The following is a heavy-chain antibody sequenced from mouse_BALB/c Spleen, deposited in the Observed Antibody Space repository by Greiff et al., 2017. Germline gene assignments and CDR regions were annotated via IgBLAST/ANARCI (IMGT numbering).Heavy chain of an antibody. D-gene: IGHD1-1*01. V-gene: IGHV5-6-4*01. CDR1: GFTFSSYT. Sequence: EVKVVESGGGLVKPGGSLKLSCAASGFTFSSYTMSWVRQTPEKRLEWVATISSGGSYTYYPDSVKGRFTISRDNAKNTLYLQMSSLKSEDTAMYYCTRDYYGSKGYAMDYWGQGTSVTVSS. CDR3: TRDYYGSKGYAMDY. CDR2: ISSGGSYT. J-gene: IGHJ4*01.